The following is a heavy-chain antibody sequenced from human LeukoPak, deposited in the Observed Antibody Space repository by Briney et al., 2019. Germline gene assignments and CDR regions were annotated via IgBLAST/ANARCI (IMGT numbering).Heavy chain of an antibody. V-gene: IGHV5-51*01. J-gene: IGHJ4*02. CDR1: GYSFTNYW. CDR2: IYPGDSDT. Sequence: GESLKISCKGSGYSFTNYWIGWVRQMPGKGLEWMGIIYPGDSDTRYIPSYQGQVTISADKSISTAYLQWSSLKASDTAIYYCSGRFHSYWFFCFWGQGTLVTVSS. D-gene: IGHD1-26*01. CDR3: SGRFHSYWFFCF.